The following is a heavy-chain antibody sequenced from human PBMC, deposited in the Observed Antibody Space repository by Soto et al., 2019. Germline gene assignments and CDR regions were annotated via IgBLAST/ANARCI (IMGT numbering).Heavy chain of an antibody. V-gene: IGHV3-66*01. J-gene: IGHJ3*02. CDR1: GFTVSSNY. CDR2: IYSGGST. CDR3: ARDYHTLSAFEIGFRAFDI. D-gene: IGHD1-26*01. Sequence: PGGSLRLSCAASGFTVSSNYMSWVRQAPGKGLEWVSVIYSGGSTFYADSVRGRFTISRDNSKNTLYLQMNSLRAEDTAVYYCARDYHTLSAFEIGFRAFDIWGQGTMVTVSS.